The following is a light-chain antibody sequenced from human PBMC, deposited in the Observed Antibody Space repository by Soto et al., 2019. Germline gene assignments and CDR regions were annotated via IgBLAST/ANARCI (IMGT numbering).Light chain of an antibody. Sequence: DIVLTQSPATLSLSPGDKATLPCRATQGVSNFLAWYRQKPCQAPRLLIYDTHNRATGDPARFSGSGSGTDFTLTISSLEPEDFAVYYCHQRSNWPLTFGGGTKVGIK. V-gene: IGKV3-11*01. CDR2: DTH. CDR3: HQRSNWPLT. J-gene: IGKJ4*01. CDR1: QGVSNF.